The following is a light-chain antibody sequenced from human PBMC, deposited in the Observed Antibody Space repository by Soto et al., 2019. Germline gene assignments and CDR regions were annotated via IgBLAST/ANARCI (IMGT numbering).Light chain of an antibody. Sequence: QSALTQPASVSGSPGQSITISCTGTSSDVGGYNYVCWYQHHPGKAPKLIIHDVSNRPSGVSHRFSGSKSGNTASLRISGLQAEDEADYYCSSYTSSSTVVFGGGTKLTVL. J-gene: IGLJ2*01. CDR1: SSDVGGYNY. V-gene: IGLV2-14*03. CDR2: DVS. CDR3: SSYTSSSTVV.